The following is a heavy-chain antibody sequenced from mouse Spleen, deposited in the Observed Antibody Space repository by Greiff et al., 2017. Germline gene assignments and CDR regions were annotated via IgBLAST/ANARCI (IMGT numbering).Heavy chain of an antibody. CDR3: ARRGLRSSYWYFDV. CDR1: GDSITSGY. V-gene: IGHV3-8*02. D-gene: IGHD1-1*01. CDR2: ISYSGST. J-gene: IGHJ1*01. Sequence: EVHLVESGPSLVKPSQTLSLTCSVTGDSITSGYWNWIRKFPGNKLEYMGYISYSGSTYYNPSLKSRISITRDTSKNQYYLQLNSVTTEDTATYYCARRGLRSSYWYFDVWGAGTTVTVSS.